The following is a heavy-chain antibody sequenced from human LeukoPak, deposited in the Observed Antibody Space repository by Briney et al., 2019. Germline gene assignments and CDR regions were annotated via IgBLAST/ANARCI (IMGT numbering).Heavy chain of an antibody. J-gene: IGHJ4*02. CDR1: GGTFSSYA. V-gene: IGHV1-69*05. D-gene: IGHD6-13*01. CDR3: ARSGVGIAAAGFEY. Sequence: ASVKVSCKASGGTFSSYAISWVRQAPGQGLEGMGGIIPILGTANYAQRFQGRVTITTDESTSTAYMELSSLRSEDTAVYYCARSGVGIAAAGFEYWGQGTLVTVPS. CDR2: IIPILGTA.